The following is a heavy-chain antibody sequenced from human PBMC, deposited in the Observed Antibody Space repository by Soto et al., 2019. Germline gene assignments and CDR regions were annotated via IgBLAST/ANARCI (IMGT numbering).Heavy chain of an antibody. Sequence: SETLSLTCAVSGGSISSSNWWSWVRQPPGKGLEWIGEIYHSGSTNYNPSLKSRVTIPVDKSKNQFSLKLSSVTAADTAVYYCARVGSSSWYFSPVPKHYYYYGMDVWGQGTTVTVSS. J-gene: IGHJ6*02. CDR1: GGSISSSNW. V-gene: IGHV4-4*02. CDR3: ARVGSSSWYFSPVPKHYYYYGMDV. CDR2: IYHSGST. D-gene: IGHD6-13*01.